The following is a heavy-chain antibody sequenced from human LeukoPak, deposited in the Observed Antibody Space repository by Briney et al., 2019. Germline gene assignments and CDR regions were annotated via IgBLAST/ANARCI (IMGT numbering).Heavy chain of an antibody. CDR3: ARGSGSSFDY. V-gene: IGHV3-48*04. D-gene: IGHD1-26*01. CDR2: ISSSSSTI. Sequence: GGSLRLSCAASGFTFSTSWMSWVRQAPGKGLEWVSYISSSSSTIYYADSVKGRFTISRDNAKNSLYLQMNSLRAEDTAVYYCARGSGSSFDYWGQGTLVTVSS. CDR1: GFTFSTSW. J-gene: IGHJ4*02.